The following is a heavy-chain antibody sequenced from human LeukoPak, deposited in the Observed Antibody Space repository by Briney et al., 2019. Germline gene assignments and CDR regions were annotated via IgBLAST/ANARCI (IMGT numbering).Heavy chain of an antibody. Sequence: PSETLSLTCTVSGGSISSSSYYWGWIRQPPGKGLEWIGSIYYSGSIYYNPSLKSRVTVSVDTSKNQFSLKLSSVTAADTAVYYCAXGRLTMVRGVTPVELDYWGQGTLVTVSS. CDR1: GGSISSSSYY. D-gene: IGHD3-10*01. CDR3: AXGRLTMVRGVTPVELDY. CDR2: IYYSGSI. V-gene: IGHV4-39*07. J-gene: IGHJ4*02.